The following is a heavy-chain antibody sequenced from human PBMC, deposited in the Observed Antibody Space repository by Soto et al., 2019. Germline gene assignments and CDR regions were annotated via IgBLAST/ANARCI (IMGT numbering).Heavy chain of an antibody. Sequence: GGSLRLSCAASGFTFSIHEMSWVRQAPGKGLEWVSYISSIGVATYYADSVKGRFTISRDNAKNSLYLQMNSLRAEDTAVYYCAREGRVGGIDYWGQGTPVTAPQ. J-gene: IGHJ4*02. CDR1: GFTFSIHE. CDR3: AREGRVGGIDY. D-gene: IGHD6-19*01. CDR2: ISSIGVAT. V-gene: IGHV3-48*03.